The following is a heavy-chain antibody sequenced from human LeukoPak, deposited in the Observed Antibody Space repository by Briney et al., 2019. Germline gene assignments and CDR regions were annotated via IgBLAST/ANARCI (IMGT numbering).Heavy chain of an antibody. CDR2: IYHSGST. CDR1: GGSISSGGYS. J-gene: IGHJ4*02. D-gene: IGHD4-23*01. V-gene: IGHV4-30-2*01. CDR3: ARGGNPLYYFDY. Sequence: SETLSLTCAVSGGSISSGGYSWSWIRQPPGKGLEWIGYIYHSGSTYYNPSLKSRVTISVDRSKNQFSLKLSSVTAADTAVYYCARGGNPLYYFDYWGQGTLVTASS.